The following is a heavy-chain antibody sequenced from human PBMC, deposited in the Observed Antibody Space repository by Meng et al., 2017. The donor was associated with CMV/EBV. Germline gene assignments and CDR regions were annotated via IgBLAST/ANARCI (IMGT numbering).Heavy chain of an antibody. CDR2: ISVSGGST. CDR3: AKATKPSSSWAIPFDY. D-gene: IGHD6-13*01. V-gene: IGHV3-23*01. J-gene: IGHJ4*02. Sequence: GESPKIYCPASGFTFSSYAMSWVRQAPGKGLEWVSAISVSGGSTYYADSVKGRFTISRDNSKQTLYLQMNSLRAEDTAVYYCAKATKPSSSWAIPFDYWGQGTLVTVSS. CDR1: GFTFSSYA.